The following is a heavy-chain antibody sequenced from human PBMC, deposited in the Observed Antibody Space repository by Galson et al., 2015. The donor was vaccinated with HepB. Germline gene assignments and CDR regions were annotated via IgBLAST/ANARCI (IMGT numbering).Heavy chain of an antibody. CDR1: GYTFTSYG. V-gene: IGHV1-18*01. D-gene: IGHD6-6*01. Sequence: SVKVSCKASGYTFTSYGISWVRQAAGQGLEWLGWISAYNGNTDYTLKLQDRVTITTDTSTSTVYMDLRSLRSDDTAVYYCARARYSTSPPDYWGQGTLVTVSS. CDR3: ARARYSTSPPDY. CDR2: ISAYNGNT. J-gene: IGHJ4*02.